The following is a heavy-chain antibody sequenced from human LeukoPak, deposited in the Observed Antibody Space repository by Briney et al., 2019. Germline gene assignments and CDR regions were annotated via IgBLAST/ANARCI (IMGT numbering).Heavy chain of an antibody. CDR2: IYYTGTT. V-gene: IGHV4-59*01. CDR3: ARGGAARLHFQN. CDR1: GDSTNTYF. Sequence: SETLSLTCTISGDSTNTYFWSWIRQPPGKGLEWIGYIYYTGTTNYNPSLKSRVTISVDTSKNQFSLNLNSVTAADTAVCYCARGGAARLHFQNWGQGTLVTVSS. D-gene: IGHD6-6*01. J-gene: IGHJ1*01.